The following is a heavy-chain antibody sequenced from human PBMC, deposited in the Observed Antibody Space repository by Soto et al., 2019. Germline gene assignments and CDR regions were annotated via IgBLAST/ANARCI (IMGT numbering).Heavy chain of an antibody. V-gene: IGHV1-69*13. Sequence: VASVKVSCKASGGTFSSYAISWVRQAPGQGLEWMGGIIPIFGTTNYAEKFRGRVSITADESTSTAYVELSSLRSEDAAVYYCAGSFKYGSGTFDAFDIWGQGTMVTV. CDR2: IIPIFGTT. D-gene: IGHD3-10*01. J-gene: IGHJ3*02. CDR3: AGSFKYGSGTFDAFDI. CDR1: GGTFSSYA.